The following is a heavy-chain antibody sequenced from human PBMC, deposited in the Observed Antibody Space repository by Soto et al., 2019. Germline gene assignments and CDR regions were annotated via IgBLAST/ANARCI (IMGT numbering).Heavy chain of an antibody. CDR3: ARDYYGSTYYGMDV. J-gene: IGHJ6*02. CDR1: GGTFSSYA. D-gene: IGHD3-10*01. V-gene: IGHV1-69*06. Sequence: VKVSCKASGGTFSSYAISWVRQAPGQGLEWMGGIIPIFGTANYAQKFQGRVTITADKSTSTAYMELSSLRSEDTAVYYCARDYYGSTYYGMDVWGQGTTVTVSS. CDR2: IIPIFGTA.